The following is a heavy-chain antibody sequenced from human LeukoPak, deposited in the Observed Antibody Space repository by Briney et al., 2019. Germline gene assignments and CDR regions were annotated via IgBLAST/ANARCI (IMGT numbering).Heavy chain of an antibody. V-gene: IGHV3-23*01. CDR2: IGGSGGST. CDR1: GVTFSIDA. D-gene: IGHD1-26*01. CDR3: AKDRRLRVTQWDAFDY. J-gene: IGHJ4*02. Sequence: GRSLRLSCAASGVTFSIDAISCVRQAPGTGVGGFSGIGGSGGSTYYAASVKGRFTISRDDSKNTLYLQVNSLRAEDTAVYYCAKDRRLRVTQWDAFDYWGQGTLVTVSS.